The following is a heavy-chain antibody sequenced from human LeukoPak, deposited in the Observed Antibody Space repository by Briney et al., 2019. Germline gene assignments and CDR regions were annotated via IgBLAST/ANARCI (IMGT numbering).Heavy chain of an antibody. Sequence: ASVKVSCKASGYTFTGYYMHWVRQAPGQGLEWMGWINPNSGGTNYAQKFQGRVTMIRDTSISTAYMELSRLRSDDTAVYYCATSFLTFGGVIVDYWGQGTLVTVSS. J-gene: IGHJ4*02. CDR1: GYTFTGYY. D-gene: IGHD3-16*02. CDR2: INPNSGGT. CDR3: ATSFLTFGGVIVDY. V-gene: IGHV1-2*02.